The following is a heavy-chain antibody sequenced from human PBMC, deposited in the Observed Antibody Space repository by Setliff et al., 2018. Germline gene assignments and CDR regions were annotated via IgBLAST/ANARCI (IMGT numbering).Heavy chain of an antibody. J-gene: IGHJ6*03. CDR2: IYTSGST. D-gene: IGHD4-4*01. Sequence: PSETLSLTCTVSGGSISSSSYYWGWIRQPPGKGLEWIGHIYTSGSTNYNPSLKSRVTISVDTSKNQFSLKLSSVTAADTAVYYCASNALPHYDYSNYEGLYDYYYYMDVWGKGTTVTVSS. V-gene: IGHV4-61*05. CDR1: GGSISSSSYY. CDR3: ASNALPHYDYSNYEGLYDYYYYMDV.